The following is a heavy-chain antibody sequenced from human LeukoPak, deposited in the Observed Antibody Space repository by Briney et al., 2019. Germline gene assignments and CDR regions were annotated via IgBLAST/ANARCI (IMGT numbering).Heavy chain of an antibody. CDR2: INHSGST. D-gene: IGHD6-19*01. J-gene: IGHJ6*02. Sequence: SETLSLTCAVYGGSFSGYYWSWIRQPPGKGLEWIGGINHSGSTNYNPSLKSRVTISVDTSKNQFSLKLSSVTAADTAVYYCARGLHPAVGWSYYYYYYGMDVWGQGTTVTVSS. CDR3: ARGLHPAVGWSYYYYYYGMDV. CDR1: GGSFSGYY. V-gene: IGHV4-34*01.